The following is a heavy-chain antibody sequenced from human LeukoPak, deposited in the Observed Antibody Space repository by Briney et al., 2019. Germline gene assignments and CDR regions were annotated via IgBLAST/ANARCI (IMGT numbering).Heavy chain of an antibody. V-gene: IGHV3-23*01. D-gene: IGHD6-19*01. CDR3: AKGSRSGWGIFDY. CDR2: AVGSGSNT. CDR1: GFTFSSYA. J-gene: IGHJ4*02. Sequence: GGSLRVSCAASGFTFSSYAMSWVRQAPGKGLEWVSTAVGSGSNTYYADSVKGRFTLSRDDSKNTLYLQMNSLSAEDTAVYYCAKGSRSGWGIFDYWGQGTLVTVSS.